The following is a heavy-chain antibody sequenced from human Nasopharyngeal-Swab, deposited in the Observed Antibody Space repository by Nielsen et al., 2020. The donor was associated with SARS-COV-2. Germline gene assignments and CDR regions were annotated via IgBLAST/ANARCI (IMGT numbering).Heavy chain of an antibody. CDR2: VDFDGVRT. J-gene: IGHJ4*02. CDR1: GYIFGNYA. V-gene: IGHV3-23*01. CDR3: ATWMTGHFDH. D-gene: IGHD1-14*01. Sequence: GGSLRLSCTGSGYIFGNYAISWVRQAPRQGLEWVSTVDFDGVRTHYADSVKGRFLVSRDNSKNTAYLQMYNLAVEDAAVYYCATWMTGHFDHWGQGTLV.